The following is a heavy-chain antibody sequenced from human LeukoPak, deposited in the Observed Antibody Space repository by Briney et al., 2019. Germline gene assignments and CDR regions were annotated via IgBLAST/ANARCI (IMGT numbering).Heavy chain of an antibody. J-gene: IGHJ4*02. CDR1: GFTFSSYG. D-gene: IGHD3-22*01. CDR3: AKKRASGYYPFDY. Sequence: RAGGSLRLSCAASGFTFSSYGMHWVRQAPGKGLEWVAVISYDGSNKYYADSVKGRFTISRDNSKNTLHLQMNSLRAEDTALYYCAKKRASGYYPFDYWGQGTLVTVSS. CDR2: ISYDGSNK. V-gene: IGHV3-30*18.